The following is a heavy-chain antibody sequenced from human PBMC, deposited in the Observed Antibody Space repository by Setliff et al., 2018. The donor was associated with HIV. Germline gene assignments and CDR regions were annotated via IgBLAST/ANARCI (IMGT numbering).Heavy chain of an antibody. CDR3: AREGNSGHGGQIEFDY. Sequence: SVKVSCKASGDTFRSRAFNWVRQAPGQGPEWMGGIIPMFGTANYAQKSQGRVTITADESTSTVYMELSSLRSDDTALYYCAREGNSGHGGQIEFDYWGQGTLVTVSS. V-gene: IGHV1-69*13. CDR2: IIPMFGTA. CDR1: GDTFRSRA. J-gene: IGHJ4*02. D-gene: IGHD1-26*01.